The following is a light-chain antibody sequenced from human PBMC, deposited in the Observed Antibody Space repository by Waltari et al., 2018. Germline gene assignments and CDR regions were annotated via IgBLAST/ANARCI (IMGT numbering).Light chain of an antibody. Sequence: QVVLTQSPSASASLGASVKLTCTLTSGHLNYVIAWLQEQPQEGPRYLMKINSDGTHTKGDGIPGRLSGSSSGTERYLTISSLHSEDEADYYCQTWGTGIRVFGGGTKLTVL. CDR1: SGHLNYV. CDR2: INSDGTH. V-gene: IGLV4-69*01. J-gene: IGLJ3*02. CDR3: QTWGTGIRV.